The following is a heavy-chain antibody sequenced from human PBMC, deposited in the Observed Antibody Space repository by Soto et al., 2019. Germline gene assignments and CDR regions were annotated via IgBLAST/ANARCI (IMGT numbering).Heavy chain of an antibody. D-gene: IGHD4-17*01. CDR2: IYYSGST. V-gene: IGHV4-61*01. CDR1: GGSVSSGSYY. J-gene: IGHJ3*02. CDR3: ARDDYGEDAFDI. Sequence: QVQLQESGPGLVKPSETLSLTCTVSGGSVSSGSYYWSWIRQPPGKGLEWIGYIYYSGSTNYNPSLKSRVTISVDTSKNQCSLKLSSVTAADTAVYYCARDDYGEDAFDIWGQGTMVTVSS.